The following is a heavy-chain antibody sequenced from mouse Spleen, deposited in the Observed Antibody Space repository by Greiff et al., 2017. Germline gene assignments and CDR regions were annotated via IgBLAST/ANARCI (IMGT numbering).Heavy chain of an antibody. J-gene: IGHJ3*01. V-gene: IGHV1-82*01. Sequence: QVQLKESGPELVKPGASVKISCKASGYAFSSSWMNWVKQRPGKGLEWIGRIYPGDGDTNYNGKFKGKATLTADKSSSTAYMQLSSLTSEDSAVYFCATLYYGNYGWFAYWGQGTLVTVSA. CDR3: ATLYYGNYGWFAY. CDR2: IYPGDGDT. CDR1: GYAFSSSW. D-gene: IGHD2-1*01.